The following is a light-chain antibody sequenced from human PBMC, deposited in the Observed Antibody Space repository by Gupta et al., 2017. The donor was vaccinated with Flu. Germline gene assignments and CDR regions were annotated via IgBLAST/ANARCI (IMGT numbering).Light chain of an antibody. Sequence: QSVLTQPPSASGTPGQRVTISRSGSSSNVGSDYVYRYQQLPGTAPKLLIYRNNQRPSGVPDRFSGSKSCPSASLAIIGLRSEDEADYYCAVWNDSLSGWVFGVGTKLTVL. CDR3: AVWNDSLSGWV. J-gene: IGLJ3*02. CDR2: RNN. CDR1: SSNVGSDY. V-gene: IGLV1-47*01.